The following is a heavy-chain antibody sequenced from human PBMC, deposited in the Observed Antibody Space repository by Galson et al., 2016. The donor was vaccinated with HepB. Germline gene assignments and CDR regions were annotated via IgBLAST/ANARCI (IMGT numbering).Heavy chain of an antibody. D-gene: IGHD3-10*01. CDR1: GGSLSSASHY. Sequence: TLSLTCTVSGGSLSSASHYWSWIRQPAGKGLEWIGRIYTSGRTDYNPSLKSRVIISGDTSKNHFSLNLSSVTAADTAVYYWARDPPYSVKGRESYFDLWGRGTLVAVSS. V-gene: IGHV4-61*02. CDR3: ARDPPYSVKGRESYFDL. J-gene: IGHJ2*01. CDR2: IYTSGRT.